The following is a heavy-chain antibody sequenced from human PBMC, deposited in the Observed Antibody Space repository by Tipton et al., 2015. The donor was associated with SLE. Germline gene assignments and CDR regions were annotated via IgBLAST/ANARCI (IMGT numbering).Heavy chain of an antibody. Sequence: TLSLTCEVYGGSFSGYYWTWIRQPPGKGLEWIGEISHSGSTSHNPSLNSRVSISIDMSKNHFSLKLNSVTAADTAVYYCARGWGWLDYWGQGTQVTVSS. CDR3: ARGWGWLDY. CDR1: GGSFSGYY. V-gene: IGHV4-34*01. D-gene: IGHD7-27*01. J-gene: IGHJ4*02. CDR2: ISHSGST.